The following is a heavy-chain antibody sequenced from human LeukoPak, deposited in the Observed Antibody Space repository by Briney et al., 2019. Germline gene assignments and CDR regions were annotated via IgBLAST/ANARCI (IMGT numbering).Heavy chain of an antibody. Sequence: GGSLRLSCAASGFTFSSYGMHWVRQAPGKGLEWVAVISYDGSNKYYADSVKGRFTISRDNSKNTLYLQMNSLRAEDTAVYCCAKAVRGMDVWGQGTTVTVSS. V-gene: IGHV3-30*18. J-gene: IGHJ6*02. CDR2: ISYDGSNK. D-gene: IGHD4-17*01. CDR3: AKAVRGMDV. CDR1: GFTFSSYG.